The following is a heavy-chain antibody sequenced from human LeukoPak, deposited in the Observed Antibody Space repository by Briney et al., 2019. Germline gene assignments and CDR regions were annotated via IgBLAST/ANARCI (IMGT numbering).Heavy chain of an antibody. CDR2: IYYSGST. CDR3: ASQSWDSSGYYFDY. D-gene: IGHD3-22*01. J-gene: IGHJ4*02. CDR1: GGSISSGDYY. Sequence: SQTLSLTCTVSGGSISSGDYYWSWIRQPPGKGLEWIGYIYYSGSTYYNPSLKSRVTISVDTSKNQFSLKLSSVTAADTAVYYCASQSWDSSGYYFDYWGQGTLVTVSS. V-gene: IGHV4-30-4*08.